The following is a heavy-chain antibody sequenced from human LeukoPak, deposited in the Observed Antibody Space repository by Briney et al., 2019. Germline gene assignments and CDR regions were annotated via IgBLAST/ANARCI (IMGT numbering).Heavy chain of an antibody. CDR3: ARNSYSYGYLTGYYFDF. V-gene: IGHV4-34*01. CDR2: INHSGST. D-gene: IGHD5-18*01. Sequence: RSSETLSLTCAVYGGSFSGYYWSWIRQSPGKGLEWIGEINHSGSTNYNPSLKSRVTVSVDTSKNLFSLNLSSVTAADTAVYYCARNSYSYGYLTGYYFDFWGQGTLVTVSS. J-gene: IGHJ4*02. CDR1: GGSFSGYY.